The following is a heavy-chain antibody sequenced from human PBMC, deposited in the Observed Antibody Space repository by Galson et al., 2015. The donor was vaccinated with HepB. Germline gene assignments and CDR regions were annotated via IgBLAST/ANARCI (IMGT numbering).Heavy chain of an antibody. CDR2: ISYDGSNK. CDR1: GFTFSSYA. J-gene: IGHJ6*02. V-gene: IGHV3-30-3*01. CDR3: AREFPLDPYGMDV. Sequence: SLRLSCAASGFTFSSYAMHWVRQAPGKGLEWVAVISYDGSNKYYADSVRGRFTISRDNSKNTLYLQMNSLRAEDTAVYYCAREFPLDPYGMDVWGQGTTVTVSS. D-gene: IGHD3-3*02.